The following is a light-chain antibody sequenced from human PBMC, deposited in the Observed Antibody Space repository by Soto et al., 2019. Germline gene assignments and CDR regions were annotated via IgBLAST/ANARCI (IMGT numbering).Light chain of an antibody. CDR2: DNH. CDR1: SSNIGINT. Sequence: QSVLTQPPSASGTPGQRVTFSCSGSSSNIGINTVNWYRQLPGTAPQLLISDNHRRPSGVPDRFSGSKSGTSASLAISGLQSEDEATYFCAAWDVSLKGFVLWTGIKLAVL. CDR3: AAWDVSLKGFV. V-gene: IGLV1-44*01. J-gene: IGLJ1*01.